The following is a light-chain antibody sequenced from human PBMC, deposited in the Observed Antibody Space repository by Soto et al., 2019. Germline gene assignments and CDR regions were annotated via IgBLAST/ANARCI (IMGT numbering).Light chain of an antibody. CDR1: SSDVGGYNY. V-gene: IGLV2-8*01. J-gene: IGLJ3*02. Sequence: QSALTQPPSASGSPGQSVTISCTGTSSDVGGYNYVSWYQQYPGRASKLMIYEVTKRPSGVPDRFSGSKSGNTASLTVSVLQAEDEADYYCSSYAASNNFYFVFGGGTKVTVL. CDR3: SSYAASNNFYFV. CDR2: EVT.